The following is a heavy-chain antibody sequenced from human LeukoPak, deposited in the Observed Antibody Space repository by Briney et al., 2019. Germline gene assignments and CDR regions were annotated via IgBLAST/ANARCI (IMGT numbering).Heavy chain of an antibody. CDR1: GDSISNYY. CDR2: IYYSGST. CDR3: ASEIVGAIKAYFDY. D-gene: IGHD1-26*01. V-gene: IGHV4-39*01. Sequence: PSETLSLTCAVSGDSISNYYWGWIRQPPGKGLEWIGSIYYSGSTYYNPSLKSRVTISVDTSKNQFSLKLSSVTAADTAVYYCASEIVGAIKAYFDYWGQGTLVTVSS. J-gene: IGHJ4*02.